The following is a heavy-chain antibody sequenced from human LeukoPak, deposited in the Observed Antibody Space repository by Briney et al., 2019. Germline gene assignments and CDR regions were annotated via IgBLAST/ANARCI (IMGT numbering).Heavy chain of an antibody. CDR1: GFTVSSNY. Sequence: PGRSLRLSCAPSGFTVSSNYMTWVRQTPGKGLEWFSVIYSGGSTYYADSVKGRFTISRDNSKNTLYLQMNSPRAEDTAVYYCARDEVPTGAFDIWGQGTMVTVSS. D-gene: IGHD4/OR15-4a*01. J-gene: IGHJ3*02. CDR2: IYSGGST. V-gene: IGHV3-66*01. CDR3: ARDEVPTGAFDI.